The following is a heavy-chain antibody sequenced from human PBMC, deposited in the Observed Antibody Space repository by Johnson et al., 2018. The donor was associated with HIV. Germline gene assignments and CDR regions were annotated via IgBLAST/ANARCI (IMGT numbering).Heavy chain of an antibody. D-gene: IGHD6-6*01. Sequence: VQLVESGGGLIQPGGSLRLSCAASGFTVSSNYMSWVRQAPGKGLEWVSGISASGGSTYYADSVKGRFTISRDNSKNTLYLQMNSLRAEDTAVYYCAKDKSAAPGDIWGQGTMVTVSS. J-gene: IGHJ3*02. CDR1: GFTVSSNY. CDR3: AKDKSAAPGDI. CDR2: ISASGGST. V-gene: IGHV3-66*03.